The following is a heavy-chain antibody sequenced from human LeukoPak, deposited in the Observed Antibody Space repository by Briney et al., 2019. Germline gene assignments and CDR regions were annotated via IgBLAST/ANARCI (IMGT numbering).Heavy chain of an antibody. D-gene: IGHD6-13*01. CDR2: IYSGGST. CDR1: GFTVSSNY. Sequence: PGGSLRLSCAASGFTVSSNYMSWVRQAPGNGLEWGSVIYSGGSTYYADSVKGRFTISRDNSKNTLYLQMNSLRAEDTAVYYCARTDRGWQQGGQLAFDYWGQGTLVTVSS. J-gene: IGHJ4*02. V-gene: IGHV3-53*01. CDR3: ARTDRGWQQGGQLAFDY.